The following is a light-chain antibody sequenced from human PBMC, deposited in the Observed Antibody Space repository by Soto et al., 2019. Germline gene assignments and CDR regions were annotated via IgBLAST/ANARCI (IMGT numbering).Light chain of an antibody. Sequence: DIPMTQSPSTLSASVGDRVTITCRASQSISSWLAWYQQKPGKAPKLLIYKASSLESGVPSRFSGSGSGTEFTLTISSLQPDDFATYYCQQYNSDSYTFGQGTKLDIK. J-gene: IGKJ2*01. CDR3: QQYNSDSYT. CDR2: KAS. V-gene: IGKV1-5*03. CDR1: QSISSW.